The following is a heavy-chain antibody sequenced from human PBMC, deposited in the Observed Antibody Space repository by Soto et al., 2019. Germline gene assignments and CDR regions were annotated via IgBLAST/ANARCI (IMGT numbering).Heavy chain of an antibody. Sequence: QVQLVESGGGVVQPGRSLRLSCAASGFSFSSYGMHWVRQAPGKGLEWVAVILDDGSDKDYTDAVKGRFTISRDNSKNTLYLEMNRLRAEVTAVYYCARDDDYGDNGLDYWGQGTLVTVSS. V-gene: IGHV3-33*01. CDR1: GFSFSSYG. CDR2: ILDDGSDK. J-gene: IGHJ4*02. D-gene: IGHD4-17*01. CDR3: ARDDDYGDNGLDY.